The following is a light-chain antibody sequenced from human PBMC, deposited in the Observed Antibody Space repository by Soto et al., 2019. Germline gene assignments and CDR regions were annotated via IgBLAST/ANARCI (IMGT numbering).Light chain of an antibody. CDR1: SSNIGSNT. CDR3: QSYDSSLSGSV. CDR2: GNS. Sequence: QSVLTQPPSASGTPGQRVTISCSGSSSNIGSNTVNWYQQLPGTAPKLLIYGNSNRPSGVPDRFSGSKSGTSASLAITGLQAEDEADYYCQSYDSSLSGSVFGGGTQLTVL. J-gene: IGLJ3*02. V-gene: IGLV1-40*01.